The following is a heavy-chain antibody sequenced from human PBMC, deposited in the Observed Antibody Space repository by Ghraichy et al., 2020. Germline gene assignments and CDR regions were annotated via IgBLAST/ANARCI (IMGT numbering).Heavy chain of an antibody. V-gene: IGHV3-23*01. CDR3: AKATRDSRRGSFDI. J-gene: IGHJ3*02. CDR1: GFAFNSYA. Sequence: GESLNISCAAPGFAFNSYAMNWVRQAPGKGLEWVSSIIGRGGSTFYADSVKGRFTISRDNSKNTLYLQVNSLRAEDTALYYCAKATRDSRRGSFDIWGQGTMVTVSS. CDR2: IIGRGGST. D-gene: IGHD6-13*01.